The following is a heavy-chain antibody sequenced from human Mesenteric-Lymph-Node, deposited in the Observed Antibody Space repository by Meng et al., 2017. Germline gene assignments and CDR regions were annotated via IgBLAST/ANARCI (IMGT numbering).Heavy chain of an antibody. V-gene: IGHV3-30*01. CDR1: GFTFGDYA. J-gene: IGHJ6*02. CDR2: ISYDGTNK. Sequence: GESLKISCSGSGFTFGDYAISWVRQAPDKGLEWVAVISYDGTNKYYADPVKGRFTISRDNSKNTLYLQMNSLRAEGTAVYYCARDPNYYYAMDVWGQGTTVTVSS. CDR3: ARDPNYYYAMDV.